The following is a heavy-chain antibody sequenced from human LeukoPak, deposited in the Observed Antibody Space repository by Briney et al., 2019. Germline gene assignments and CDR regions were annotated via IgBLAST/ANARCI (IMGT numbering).Heavy chain of an antibody. CDR1: GLTVSSNY. J-gene: IGHJ4*02. V-gene: IGHV3-53*05. CDR2: IYSGGST. D-gene: IGHD3-22*01. CDR3: ARVQREYYYDSSGIMGN. Sequence: PGGSLRLSCAASGLTVSSNYMSWVRQAPGKGLEWVSVIYSGGSTYYADSVKGRFTISRDNSKNTLYLQMNSLRVEDTAVYYCARVQREYYYDSSGIMGNWGQGTLVTVSS.